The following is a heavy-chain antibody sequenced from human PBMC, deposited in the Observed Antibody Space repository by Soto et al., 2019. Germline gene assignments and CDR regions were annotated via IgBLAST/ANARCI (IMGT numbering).Heavy chain of an antibody. CDR3: ARHEYDYGDYGGDY. J-gene: IGHJ4*02. CDR1: GGSISSGDYY. V-gene: IGHV4-30-4*01. Sequence: PSETLSLTCTVSGGSISSGDYYWSWIRQPPGKGLEWIGYIYYSGSTYYNPSLKSRVTISVDTSKNQFSLKLSSVTAADTAVYYCARHEYDYGDYGGDYWGQGTLVTV. CDR2: IYYSGST. D-gene: IGHD4-17*01.